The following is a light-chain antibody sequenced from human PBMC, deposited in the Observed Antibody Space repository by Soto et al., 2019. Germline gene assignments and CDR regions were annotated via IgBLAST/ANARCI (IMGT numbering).Light chain of an antibody. CDR1: QSVSNTY. J-gene: IGKJ1*01. CDR2: DAS. CDR3: QQYGGSYSP. V-gene: IGKV3-20*01. Sequence: EIGLTQSPDTLSLSPGERATLSCRASQSVSNTYLAWYQQKPGQAPRLLIYDASNRVPGIPDRFSGSGSGSDFTLTISRLEPEDFAVYYCQQYGGSYSPFGQGTKV.